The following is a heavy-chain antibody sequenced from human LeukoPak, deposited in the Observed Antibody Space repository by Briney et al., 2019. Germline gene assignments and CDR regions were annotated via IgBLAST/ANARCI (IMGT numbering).Heavy chain of an antibody. CDR2: INHSGST. CDR3: ARRQNSVTIFGMIRVGYYYMDV. Sequence: SETLSLTCAVYGGSFSGYCWSWIRQPPGKGLEWIGEINHSGSTNYNPSLKSRVTISVDTSKNQFSLKLSSVTAADTAEYYCARRQNSVTIFGMIRVGYYYMDVWGKGTTVTVSS. J-gene: IGHJ6*03. D-gene: IGHD3-3*01. V-gene: IGHV4-34*01. CDR1: GGSFSGYC.